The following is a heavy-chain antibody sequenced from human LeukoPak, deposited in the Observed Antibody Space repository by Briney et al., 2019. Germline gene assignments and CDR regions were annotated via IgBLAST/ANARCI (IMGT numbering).Heavy chain of an antibody. J-gene: IGHJ4*02. CDR2: IKSDGAGT. CDR1: GFSFSSFW. V-gene: IGHV3-74*01. D-gene: IGHD4-17*01. CDR3: ARGGYGAYMG. Sequence: PGGSLRLSCTASGFSFSSFWMHWVRPAPGKGLGWVSGIKSDGAGTSYVDSVKGRFTISRDNAKNTPDLQMNSLRAEDTAVYYCARGGYGAYMGWGQGMLVTVSS.